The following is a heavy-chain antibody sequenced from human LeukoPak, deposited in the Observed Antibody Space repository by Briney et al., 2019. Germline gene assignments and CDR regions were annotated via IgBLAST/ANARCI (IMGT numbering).Heavy chain of an antibody. V-gene: IGHV4-59*01. J-gene: IGHJ4*02. D-gene: IGHD6-13*01. CDR2: IYSGST. Sequence: PSETLSLTCTVSGGSISSYYWNWIRQPPGKGLEWIGYIYSGSTNYNPSLKSRVTISVDTSKNQFSLKLRSVTAADTAVYYCARDRYSSSWYPFDYWGQGTLVTVSS. CDR1: GGSISSYY. CDR3: ARDRYSSSWYPFDY.